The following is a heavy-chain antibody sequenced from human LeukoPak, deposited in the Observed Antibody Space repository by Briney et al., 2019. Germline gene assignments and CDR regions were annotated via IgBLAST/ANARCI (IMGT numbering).Heavy chain of an antibody. V-gene: IGHV4-59*08. D-gene: IGHD6-19*01. J-gene: IGHJ4*02. CDR2: IYYSGST. CDR1: GGSISSYY. CDR3: PRHRGSSGYDY. Sequence: SETLSLTCTVSGGSISSYYWSWIRQPPGKGLEWIGYIYYSGSTNYNPSLKSRVTISVDTSKNQFSLKLSSVTAADTAVYYCPRHRGSSGYDYWGQGTLVTVSS.